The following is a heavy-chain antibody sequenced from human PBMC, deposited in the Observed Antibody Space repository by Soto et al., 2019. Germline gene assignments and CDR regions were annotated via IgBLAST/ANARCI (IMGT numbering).Heavy chain of an antibody. CDR2: ISSSGGSR. J-gene: IGHJ5*02. V-gene: IGHV3-23*01. Sequence: PGGSLRLSCAASGFNFNTFAMSWIRQAPGKGLEWVSHISSSGGSRDYADSVRGRFTISRDNSKHVLFLQMNSLRADDTATYYCAKDTLSPWTANCVDPWGKGPMVTVS. CDR1: GFNFNTFA. CDR3: AKDTLSPWTANCVDP. D-gene: IGHD1-1*01.